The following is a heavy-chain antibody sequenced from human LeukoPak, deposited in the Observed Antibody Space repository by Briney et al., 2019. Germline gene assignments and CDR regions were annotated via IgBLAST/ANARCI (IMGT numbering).Heavy chain of an antibody. J-gene: IGHJ3*02. CDR1: GFTFSSYA. Sequence: GGSLRLSCAASGFTFSSYAMHWVRQAPGKGLEYVSSISSNGGSTFHADSVKGRFTIARDISKNTLYLQMGSLRAEDMAVYYCARSNLLAYCGGDWYRGAFDIWGQGTMVTVSS. CDR3: ARSNLLAYCGGDWYRGAFDI. CDR2: ISSNGGST. D-gene: IGHD2-21*01. V-gene: IGHV3-64*02.